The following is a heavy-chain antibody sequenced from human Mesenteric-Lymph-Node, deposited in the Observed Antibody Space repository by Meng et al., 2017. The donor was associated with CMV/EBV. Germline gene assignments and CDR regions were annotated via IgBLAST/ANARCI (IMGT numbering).Heavy chain of an antibody. CDR1: GGSISSSSYY. CDR3: ARGGFLEWLPFDP. V-gene: IGHV4-39*01. Sequence: VSGGSISSSSYYWGWIRQPPGKGLEWIGSIYYSGSTYYNPSLKSRVTISVDTSKNQFSLKLSSVTAADTAVYYCARGGFLEWLPFDPWGQGTLVTVSS. J-gene: IGHJ5*02. D-gene: IGHD3-3*01. CDR2: IYYSGST.